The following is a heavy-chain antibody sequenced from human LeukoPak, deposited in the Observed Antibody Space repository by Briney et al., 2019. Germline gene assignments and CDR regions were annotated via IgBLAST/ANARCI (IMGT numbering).Heavy chain of an antibody. CDR3: AKKVVVGATSPYSDFQD. V-gene: IGHV3-23*01. CDR2: ISGSGVTT. Sequence: PRGSLRLSCVASGFTFSSYAMSWVRQAPGKGLGWVSAISGSGVTTHYAGSVKGRFSISRDNSKNTLYLQMNSLRAEDTALYYCAKKVVVGATSPYSDFQDWGQGTLVTVSS. CDR1: GFTFSSYA. J-gene: IGHJ1*01. D-gene: IGHD1-26*01.